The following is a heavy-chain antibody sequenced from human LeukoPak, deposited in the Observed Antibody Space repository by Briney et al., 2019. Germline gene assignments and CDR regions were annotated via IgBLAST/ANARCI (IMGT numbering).Heavy chain of an antibody. CDR3: GKEVERHFDLKY. Sequence: GGSLRLSCAASGFTFSSYGMHWVRQAPGKGLEWVAVIWYDGSNKYYADSVKGRFTISRDNSKNTLHLQMNSLRAEGTAVYYCGKEVERHFDLKYWGQGTRVTVSS. CDR1: GFTFSSYG. CDR2: IWYDGSNK. V-gene: IGHV3-33*06. J-gene: IGHJ4*02.